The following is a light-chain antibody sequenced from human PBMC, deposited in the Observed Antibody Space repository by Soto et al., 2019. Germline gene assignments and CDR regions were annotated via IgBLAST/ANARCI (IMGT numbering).Light chain of an antibody. V-gene: IGKV3-15*01. CDR3: QPCNNWPRAT. Sequence: FPSTLSVYTGERATLSCRASHSISSNLAWYQQKPGQAPRLLMFRTSSRATGFPARFSGSGSGTEFNLTISSLQSEDFGVYYCQPCNNWPRATFGGVTKVDI. CDR2: RTS. CDR1: HSISSN. J-gene: IGKJ4*01.